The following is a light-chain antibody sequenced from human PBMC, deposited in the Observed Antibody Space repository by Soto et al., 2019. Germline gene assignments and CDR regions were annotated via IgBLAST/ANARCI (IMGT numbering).Light chain of an antibody. Sequence: NFMLTQPHSVSESPGKTVTISCTGSSGSIASNYVQWYQQRPGSAPTTVIYEDNQRPSGVPDRFSGSIDSSSNSASLTISGLKTEDEADSYCQTYDSGNHWVFGGGTKLTVL. CDR3: QTYDSGNHWV. J-gene: IGLJ3*02. V-gene: IGLV6-57*02. CDR2: EDN. CDR1: SGSIASNY.